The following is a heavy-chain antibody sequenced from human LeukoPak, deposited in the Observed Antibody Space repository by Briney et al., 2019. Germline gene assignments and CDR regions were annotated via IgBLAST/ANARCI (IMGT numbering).Heavy chain of an antibody. V-gene: IGHV1-69*04. CDR2: IIPILGIA. J-gene: IGHJ4*02. CDR1: GGTFSSYA. D-gene: IGHD5-24*01. CDR3: ARDPEAAVEMATIDY. Sequence: ASVKVSCKASGGTFSSYAISWVRQAPGQGLELMGRIIPILGIANYAQKFQGRVTITADKSTSTAYMELSSLRSEDTAVYYCARDPEAAVEMATIDYWGQGTLVTVSS.